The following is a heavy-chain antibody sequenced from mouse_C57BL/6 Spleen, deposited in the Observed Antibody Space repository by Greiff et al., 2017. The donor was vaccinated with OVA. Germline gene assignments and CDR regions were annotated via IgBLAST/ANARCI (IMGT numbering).Heavy chain of an antibody. Sequence: QVQLQQPGAELVKPGASVKLSCKASGYTFTSYWMHWVKQRPGQGLEWIGMIHPNSGSTNYNEKFTSKATLTVDKSSSTAYMQLSSLTSEDSAVYYCARSANWDREGYYFDYWGQGTTLTVPS. CDR2: IHPNSGST. V-gene: IGHV1-64*01. CDR3: ARSANWDREGYYFDY. CDR1: GYTFTSYW. D-gene: IGHD4-1*01. J-gene: IGHJ2*01.